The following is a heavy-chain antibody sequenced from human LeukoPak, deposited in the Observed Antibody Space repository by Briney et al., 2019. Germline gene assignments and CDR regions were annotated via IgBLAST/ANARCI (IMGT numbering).Heavy chain of an antibody. J-gene: IGHJ6*02. CDR1: GGSISSYY. V-gene: IGHV4-59*01. CDR3: AGEDIVATIGDYYYYGMDV. Sequence: KPSETRSLTCTVSGGSISSYYWSWIRQPPGKGLEWIGYIYYSGSTNYNPSLKSRVTISVDTSKNQFSLKLSSVTAADTAVYYCAGEDIVATIGDYYYYGMDVWGQGTTVTVSS. CDR2: IYYSGST. D-gene: IGHD5-12*01.